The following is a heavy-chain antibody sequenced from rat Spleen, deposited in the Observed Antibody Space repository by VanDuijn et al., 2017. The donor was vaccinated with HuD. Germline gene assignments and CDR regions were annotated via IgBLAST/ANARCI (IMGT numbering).Heavy chain of an antibody. CDR1: GFTFSNYG. D-gene: IGHD1-10*01. CDR2: ISYDGSST. Sequence: EVQLVESGGGLVQPGRSLKLSCAASGFTFSNYGMAWVRQAPTKGLEWVATISYDGSSTYYRDSVKGRFTISRDNAKSTLYLQMDSLRSEDTATYYCALNTGTTTYYFDYWGQGVMVTVSS. J-gene: IGHJ2*01. CDR3: ALNTGTTTYYFDY. V-gene: IGHV5-29*01.